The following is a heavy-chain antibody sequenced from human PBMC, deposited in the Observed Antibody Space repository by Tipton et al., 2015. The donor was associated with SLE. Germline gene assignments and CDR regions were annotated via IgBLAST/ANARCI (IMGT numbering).Heavy chain of an antibody. CDR3: ARGGNYYDSNGYYHDAFDI. V-gene: IGHV4-59*11. J-gene: IGHJ3*02. CDR2: IYYSGST. CDR1: GGSISSHY. Sequence: TLSLTCTVSGGSISSHYWSWIRQPPGKGLEWIGYIYYSGSTNYNPSLKSRVTISVDTSKNQFSLKLSSVTAADTAVYYCARGGNYYDSNGYYHDAFDIWGQGTMVTVSS. D-gene: IGHD3-22*01.